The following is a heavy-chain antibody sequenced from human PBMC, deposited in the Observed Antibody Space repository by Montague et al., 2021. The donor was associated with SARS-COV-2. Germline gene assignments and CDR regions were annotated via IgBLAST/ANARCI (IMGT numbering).Heavy chain of an antibody. V-gene: IGHV4-59*02. Sequence: SETLSLTCTVSGASVGSSDWGWIRQSPGKGLEWIGYFYSVGSTDYNPSLKSRATISRDTSKNQFSLKVRSVTAADTDVYYCARETMTADAFDVWGQGTMVTVSS. CDR3: ARETMTADAFDV. D-gene: IGHD1-14*01. CDR2: FYSVGST. CDR1: GASVGSSD. J-gene: IGHJ3*01.